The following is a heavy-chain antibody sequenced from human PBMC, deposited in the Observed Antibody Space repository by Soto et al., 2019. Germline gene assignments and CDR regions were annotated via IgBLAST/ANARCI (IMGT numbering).Heavy chain of an antibody. CDR3: AKDLGYGYGDY. Sequence: EVQLVESGGGLVQPGGSLRLSCAASGFTFGSYWMHWVRQAPGKGLVWALRINSGGSSTAYADSVKGRFTISRDDAKNTLYLQMNSLRAEDTAVYYCAKDLGYGYGDYWGQGTLVTVSS. J-gene: IGHJ4*02. V-gene: IGHV3-74*01. D-gene: IGHD5-18*01. CDR1: GFTFGSYW. CDR2: INSGGSST.